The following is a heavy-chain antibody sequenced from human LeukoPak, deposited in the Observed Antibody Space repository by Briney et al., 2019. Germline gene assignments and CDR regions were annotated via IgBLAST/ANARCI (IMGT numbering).Heavy chain of an antibody. Sequence: SETLSLTCTVSGGSISSYYWSWIRQPPGKGLEWIGYIYYSGSTNYNPSLKSRVTISVDTSKNQFSLKLSSVTAADTAVYYCARGHSSGYYKGLSAFDIWGQGTMVTVSS. CDR2: IYYSGST. CDR3: ARGHSSGYYKGLSAFDI. V-gene: IGHV4-59*01. CDR1: GGSISSYY. J-gene: IGHJ3*02. D-gene: IGHD3-22*01.